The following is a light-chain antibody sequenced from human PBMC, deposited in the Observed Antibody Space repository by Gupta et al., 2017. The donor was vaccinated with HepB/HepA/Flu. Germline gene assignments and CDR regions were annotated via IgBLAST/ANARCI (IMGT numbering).Light chain of an antibody. Sequence: EIVLTPSPGTLSLSPGERATLSCRASQSVSSSYLAWYQQKPGQAPRLLSYGASSRATGIPDRFSGSGSGTDCTLTISRMEPEDVAVYYCQQYGSARTFGEGTKVEIK. J-gene: IGKJ4*02. CDR3: QQYGSART. V-gene: IGKV3-20*01. CDR2: GAS. CDR1: QSVSSSY.